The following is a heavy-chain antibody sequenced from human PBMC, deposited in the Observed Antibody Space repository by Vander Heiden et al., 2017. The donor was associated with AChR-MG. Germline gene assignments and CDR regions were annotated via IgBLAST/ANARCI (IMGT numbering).Heavy chain of an antibody. J-gene: IGHJ4*02. CDR1: GGSISSGSYY. Sequence: QVQLPESGPGLVKPSQTLSPTCTVPGGSISSGSYYWSWIRQPAGKGLEWIGRIYTSGSTNYNPSLKSRVTISVDTSKNQFSLKLSSVTAADTAVYYCARIGALRPRDFDYWGQGTLVTVSS. CDR3: ARIGALRPRDFDY. V-gene: IGHV4-61*02. D-gene: IGHD3-16*01. CDR2: IYTSGST.